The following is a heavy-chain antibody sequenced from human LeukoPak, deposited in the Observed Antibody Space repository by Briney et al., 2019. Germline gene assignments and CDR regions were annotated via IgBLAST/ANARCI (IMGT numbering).Heavy chain of an antibody. V-gene: IGHV5-51*01. CDR3: ARQRAGPSSSHGDV. Sequence: GESLKISCKGSGYSFTSFWIGWVRQMPGKGLEWMGITYPRDSDTRYSPSFQGQVTVSADKSISTAYLQWSSLKASDTAMYYCARQRAGPSSSHGDVWGQGTTVTVSS. CDR1: GYSFTSFW. J-gene: IGHJ6*02. D-gene: IGHD6-13*01. CDR2: TYPRDSDT.